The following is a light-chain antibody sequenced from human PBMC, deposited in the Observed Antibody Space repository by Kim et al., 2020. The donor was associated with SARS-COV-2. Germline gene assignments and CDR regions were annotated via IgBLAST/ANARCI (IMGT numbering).Light chain of an antibody. CDR3: QQYGSSLYT. V-gene: IGKV3-20*01. Sequence: LSPGERSTLSWRASQELSDNYFAVFQQKRGQPPRPLIYGASKRATGLIDRFSGSGSGRDLTLTIRRLEPEDFAVYFSQQYGSSLYTFGQGKKLEI. CDR2: GAS. J-gene: IGKJ2*01. CDR1: QELSDNY.